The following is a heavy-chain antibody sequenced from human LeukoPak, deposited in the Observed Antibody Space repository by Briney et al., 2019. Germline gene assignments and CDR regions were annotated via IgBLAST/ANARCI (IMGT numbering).Heavy chain of an antibody. CDR2: ISAYNGNT. D-gene: IGHD5-12*01. J-gene: IGHJ4*02. CDR3: ASELVATIGPIGHY. V-gene: IGHV1-18*01. CDR1: GYTFTSYG. Sequence: GASVKVSCKASGYTFTSYGISWVRQAPGQGLEWMGWISAYNGNTNYAQKLQGRVTMTTDTSTSTAYMELRSLRSEDTAVYYCASELVATIGPIGHYWGQGTLVTVSS.